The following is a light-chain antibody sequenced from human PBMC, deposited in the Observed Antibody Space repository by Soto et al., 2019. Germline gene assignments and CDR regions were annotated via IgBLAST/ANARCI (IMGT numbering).Light chain of an antibody. Sequence: DIQLTQSPSFLSASVGDRVTITCRASQGISSYLAWYQQKPGKAPKLLIYAASTLQSGVTSRFSGSGSGTDFTLTISSLQPEDFSTYYCQQLNSYPITFGQGIKLEIK. V-gene: IGKV1-9*01. J-gene: IGKJ2*01. CDR3: QQLNSYPIT. CDR1: QGISSY. CDR2: AAS.